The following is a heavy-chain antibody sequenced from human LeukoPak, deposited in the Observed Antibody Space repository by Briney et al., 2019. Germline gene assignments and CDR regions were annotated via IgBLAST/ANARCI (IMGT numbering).Heavy chain of an antibody. CDR3: ARWENIDWYGNDY. CDR2: IYPGDSAT. Sequence: GESLKISCKGFGYSFTKYWIAWVRQMPGKGLEWMGIIYPGDSATRYSPSFQGQVTISADKSISTAYLQWSSLQASDTAMYFCARWENIDWYGNDYWGQGTLVTVS. J-gene: IGHJ4*02. CDR1: GYSFTKYW. D-gene: IGHD3-9*01. V-gene: IGHV5-51*01.